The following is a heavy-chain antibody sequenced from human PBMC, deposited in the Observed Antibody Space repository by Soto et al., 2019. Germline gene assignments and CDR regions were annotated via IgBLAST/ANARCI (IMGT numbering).Heavy chain of an antibody. CDR2: INHSGST. Sequence: SETLSLTCAVYGGSFSGYSWSWIRQPPGKGLEWIGEINHSGSTNYNPSLKSRVTISVDTSKNQFSLKLSSVTAADTAVYYCASRDTIFGVVIPWGQGTLVTVSS. CDR1: GGSFSGYS. J-gene: IGHJ5*02. V-gene: IGHV4-34*01. CDR3: ASRDTIFGVVIP. D-gene: IGHD3-3*01.